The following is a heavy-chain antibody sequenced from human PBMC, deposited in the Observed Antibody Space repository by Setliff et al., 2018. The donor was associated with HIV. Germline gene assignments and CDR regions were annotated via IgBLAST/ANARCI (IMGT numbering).Heavy chain of an antibody. CDR3: ARSDSGWPHYQYHHTDV. Sequence: VASVKVSCKASGGAFSGYALSWVRQAPGQGLEWMGGLIPIFGKVEYAQRFQDRVKITADESTSTAYMEMSSLTSEDTAIYYCARSDSGWPHYQYHHTDVWGKGTTVTVSS. J-gene: IGHJ6*04. D-gene: IGHD6-19*01. CDR2: LIPIFGKV. CDR1: GGAFSGYA. V-gene: IGHV1-69*13.